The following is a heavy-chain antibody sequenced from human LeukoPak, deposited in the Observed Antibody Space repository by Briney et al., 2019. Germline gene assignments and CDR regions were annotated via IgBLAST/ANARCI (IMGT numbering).Heavy chain of an antibody. Sequence: SETLSLTCAVSGGSISSGGYSWSWIRQPPGKGLEWIGYIYHSGSTYYNPSLKSRVTISVDRSKNQFSLKLSSVTAADTAVYYCARGGFLWFGELPGGMDVWGQGTTVTVSS. CDR2: IYHSGST. D-gene: IGHD3-10*01. CDR1: GGSISSGGYS. CDR3: ARGGFLWFGELPGGMDV. V-gene: IGHV4-30-2*01. J-gene: IGHJ6*02.